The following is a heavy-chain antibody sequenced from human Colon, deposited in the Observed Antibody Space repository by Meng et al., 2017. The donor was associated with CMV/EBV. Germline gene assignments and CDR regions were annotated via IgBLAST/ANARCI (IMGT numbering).Heavy chain of an antibody. D-gene: IGHD4-23*01. CDR3: ARDADYGGNAPPFDI. J-gene: IGHJ3*02. CDR1: GYTFTGYY. V-gene: IGHV1-2*02. CDR2: INPNSGGT. Sequence: ASVMVFCKASGYTFTGYYMHWVRQAPRQGLEWMGWINPNSGGTNYAQKSQGRVTMTRDTSISTAYMELRRLRSDDTAVYYCARDADYGGNAPPFDIWGQGTMVTVSS.